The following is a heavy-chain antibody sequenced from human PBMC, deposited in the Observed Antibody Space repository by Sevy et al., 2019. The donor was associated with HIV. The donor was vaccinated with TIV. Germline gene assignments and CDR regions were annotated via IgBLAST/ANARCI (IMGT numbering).Heavy chain of an antibody. Sequence: GGSLRLSCAASGFTFSSYWMSWVRQAPGKGLEWVANIKQDGSEKYYLDSVKGRFTISRDNAKNSLYLQMNSLRAEDTAVYYCARAETHIVVVPAAKSPLYYYYYMDVWGKGTTVTVSS. CDR3: ARAETHIVVVPAAKSPLYYYYYMDV. CDR2: IKQDGSEK. V-gene: IGHV3-7*03. D-gene: IGHD2-2*01. CDR1: GFTFSSYW. J-gene: IGHJ6*03.